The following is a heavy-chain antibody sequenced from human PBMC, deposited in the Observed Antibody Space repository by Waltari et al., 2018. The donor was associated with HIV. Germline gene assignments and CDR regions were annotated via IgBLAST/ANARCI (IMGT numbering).Heavy chain of an antibody. Sequence: QLQLQESGPGLVKPSETLSLTCTVSGGSLSSSSYYWGWIRQPPGKGLEWIGSIYYSGSTYYNPSLKSRVTISVDTSKNQFSLKLSSVTAADTAVYYCARTYCSGGSCYSNYFHYWGQGTLVTVSS. CDR2: IYYSGST. V-gene: IGHV4-39*07. J-gene: IGHJ4*02. D-gene: IGHD2-15*01. CDR3: ARTYCSGGSCYSNYFHY. CDR1: GGSLSSSSYY.